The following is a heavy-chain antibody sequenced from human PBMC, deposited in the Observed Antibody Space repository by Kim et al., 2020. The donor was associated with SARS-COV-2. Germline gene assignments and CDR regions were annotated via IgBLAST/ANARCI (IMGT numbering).Heavy chain of an antibody. CDR3: AAPYYDFEDYFGLDD. V-gene: IGHV1-69*04. CDR2: IIPFRGVV. CDR1: VGTFRSYG. J-gene: IGHJ6*02. Sequence: SVKVSCKTSVGTFRSYGISWVREAPGQGLEWIGRIIPFRGVVQYAQKFQGRVTITADKSTSTVYMEVSSLRFEDTAVYYCAAPYYDFEDYFGLDDWGQGTKVTVS. D-gene: IGHD3-16*01.